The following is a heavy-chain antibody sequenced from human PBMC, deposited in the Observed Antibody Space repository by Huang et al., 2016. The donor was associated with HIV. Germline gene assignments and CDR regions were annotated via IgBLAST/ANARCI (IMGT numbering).Heavy chain of an antibody. CDR2: IYYKGST. V-gene: IGHV4-39*01. CDR1: GGSIRSSDYH. Sequence: QLLLQESGPGLVKPSEALALTCAVSGGSIRSSDYHWGWIRQPPGKGRAWIGRIYYKGSTRYGPSPKSRATIAVDTSKNLFFLNLTSMTAADTAVYYCARHREGPVAYYSGWGSHLNYMDVWGRGRTVVVSS. J-gene: IGHJ6*03. D-gene: IGHD3-10*01. CDR3: ARHREGPVAYYSGWGSHLNYMDV.